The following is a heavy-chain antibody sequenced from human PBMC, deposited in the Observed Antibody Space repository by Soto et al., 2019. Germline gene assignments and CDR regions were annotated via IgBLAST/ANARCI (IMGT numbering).Heavy chain of an antibody. CDR2: IYHSGST. V-gene: IGHV4-4*02. D-gene: IGHD4-17*01. CDR3: ALTTVPNNWFDP. CDR1: GGPISSSNW. Sequence: SETLSLTCAVSGGPISSSNWWSWVRQPPGKGLEWIGEIYHSGSTNYNPSLKSRVTISVDKSKNQFSLRLSSVTAADTAVYYCALTTVPNNWFDPWGQGTLVTVSS. J-gene: IGHJ5*02.